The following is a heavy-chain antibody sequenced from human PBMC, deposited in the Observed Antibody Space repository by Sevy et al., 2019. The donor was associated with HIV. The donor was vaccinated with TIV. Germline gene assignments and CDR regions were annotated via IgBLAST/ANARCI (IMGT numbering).Heavy chain of an antibody. J-gene: IGHJ2*01. V-gene: IGHV5-51*01. CDR1: GYSFTNYW. CDR2: IDPGDSDT. CDR3: AGRSSVAIWYFDL. Sequence: GESLKISCKGSGYSFTNYWIAWVRQMPGKGLEWMGVIDPGDSDTRYNPSFQGQVHISADKSMNTAYLQWGSLKASDTAMYYGAGRSSVAIWYFDLWGRGTLVTVSS. D-gene: IGHD2-15*01.